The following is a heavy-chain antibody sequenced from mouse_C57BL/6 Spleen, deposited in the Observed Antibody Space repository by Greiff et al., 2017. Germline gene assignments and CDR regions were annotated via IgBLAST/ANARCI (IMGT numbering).Heavy chain of an antibody. D-gene: IGHD1-1*01. CDR1: GYTFTSYW. J-gene: IGHJ2*01. CDR3: ARGPYGSSYYFDY. V-gene: IGHV1-55*01. Sequence: VQLQQSGAELVKPGASVKMSCKASGYTFTSYWITWVKQRPGQGLEWIGDIYPGSGSTNYNEKFKSKATLTVDTSSSTAYMQLSSLTSEDSAVYYCARGPYGSSYYFDYWGLGTTLTVSS. CDR2: IYPGSGST.